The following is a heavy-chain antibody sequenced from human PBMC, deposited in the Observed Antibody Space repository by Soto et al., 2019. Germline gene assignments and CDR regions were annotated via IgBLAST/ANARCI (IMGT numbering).Heavy chain of an antibody. V-gene: IGHV3-11*01. Sequence: PVGSLRLSCAASGFTFANYYMGWFRQAPGRWLEWISYITNIDSTKKYADSVKGRFTVSRDDARGSLYLQMNSLRAEDAAVYFCARRTERRPFDCWGRGTLVTLSS. J-gene: IGHJ4*02. CDR3: ARRTERRPFDC. CDR1: GFTFANYY. CDR2: ITNIDSTK.